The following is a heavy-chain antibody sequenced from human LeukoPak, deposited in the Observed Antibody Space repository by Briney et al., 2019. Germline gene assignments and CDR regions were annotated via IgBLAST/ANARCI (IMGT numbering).Heavy chain of an antibody. J-gene: IGHJ4*02. CDR2: IYTSGST. D-gene: IGHD3-16*01. V-gene: IGHV4-4*07. Sequence: PSETLSLTCTVSGGSISSYYWSWIRQPAGEGLEWIGRIYTSGSTNYNPSLKSRVTMSVDTSKNQFSLKMNSVTAADTAVYYCATLGGYNSLYFDYWGQGTLVTVSS. CDR1: GGSISSYY. CDR3: ATLGGYNSLYFDY.